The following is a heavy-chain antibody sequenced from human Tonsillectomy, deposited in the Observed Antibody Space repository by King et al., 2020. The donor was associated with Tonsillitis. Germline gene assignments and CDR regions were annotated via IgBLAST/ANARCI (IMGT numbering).Heavy chain of an antibody. J-gene: IGHJ4*02. CDR1: GFTVSSNY. CDR2: IYSGGST. Sequence: VQLVESGGGLIQPGGSLRLSCAASGFTVSSNYMSWVRQAPGKGLEWVSVIYSGGSTYYADSVKGRFTISRDNSKNTLYLQMNSLRAEDTAVYYCARGRYSSSWFKGYYFDYWGQGTLVTVSS. V-gene: IGHV3-53*01. CDR3: ARGRYSSSWFKGYYFDY. D-gene: IGHD6-13*01.